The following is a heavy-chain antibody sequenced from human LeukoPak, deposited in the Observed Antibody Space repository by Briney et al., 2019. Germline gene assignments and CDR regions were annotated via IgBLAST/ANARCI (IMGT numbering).Heavy chain of an antibody. D-gene: IGHD3-22*01. CDR2: IYYSGST. J-gene: IGHJ4*02. Sequence: SETLSLTCTVSGGSISSSSYYWGWIRQPPGKGLEWIGSIYYSGSTYYNPSLKSRVTISLDTSTNQFSLKLSSVTAADTAVYYCAREGLRYDNFAGFDYWGQGTLVTVSS. V-gene: IGHV4-39*07. CDR1: GGSISSSSYY. CDR3: AREGLRYDNFAGFDY.